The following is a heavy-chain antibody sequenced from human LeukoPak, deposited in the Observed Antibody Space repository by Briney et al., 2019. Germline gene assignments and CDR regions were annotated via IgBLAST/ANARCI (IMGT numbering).Heavy chain of an antibody. Sequence: GASLRLSCAASGFTFSTNHMTWVRQAPGKGPEWVSVIYSDANTYYADSVKGRFTISRDNSKNTLYLQMNNLRAEDTAVYYCVRDLTWGQGTLVTVSS. CDR2: IYSDANT. CDR1: GFTFSTNH. J-gene: IGHJ5*02. CDR3: VRDLT. V-gene: IGHV3-53*01.